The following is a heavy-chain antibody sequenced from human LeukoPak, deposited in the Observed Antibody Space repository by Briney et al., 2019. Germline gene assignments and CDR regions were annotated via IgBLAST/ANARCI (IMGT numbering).Heavy chain of an antibody. V-gene: IGHV3-23*01. Sequence: GGSLRLSCAASGFTFSSYAMSWVRQAPGKGLEWVSAISGSGGSTYYADSVKGRFTISRDNSKNTLYLQMNSLRAEDTAIYYCAKAVVPAAPSYYGMDVWGQGTTVTVSS. J-gene: IGHJ6*02. CDR1: GFTFSSYA. CDR2: ISGSGGST. CDR3: AKAVVPAAPSYYGMDV. D-gene: IGHD2-2*01.